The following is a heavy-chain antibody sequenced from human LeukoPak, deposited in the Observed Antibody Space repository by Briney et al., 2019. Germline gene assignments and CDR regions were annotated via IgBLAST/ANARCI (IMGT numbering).Heavy chain of an antibody. CDR1: GFTFSSYE. D-gene: IGHD7-27*01. J-gene: IGHJ3*02. CDR2: ISSSGSTI. V-gene: IGHV3-48*03. CDR3: AMSNWGAFDI. Sequence: GGSLRLSCAASGFTFSSYEMNWVRQAPGKGLEWVSYISSSGSTIYYADSVKGRFTISRDNAKNSLYLQMNSLRAEDTAVYYCAMSNWGAFDIWGQGTMVTVSS.